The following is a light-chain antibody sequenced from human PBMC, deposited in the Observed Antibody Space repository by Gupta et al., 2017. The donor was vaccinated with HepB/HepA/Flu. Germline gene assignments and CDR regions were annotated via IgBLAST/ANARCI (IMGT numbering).Light chain of an antibody. CDR2: EVS. CDR1: SSDVGSYNR. J-gene: IGLJ1*01. V-gene: IGLV2-18*02. CDR3: SSYTSSSTFV. Sequence: QSALTQPPSVSGSPGQSVTISCTGTSSDVGSYNRVSWYQQPPGTAPKLMIYEVSNRPSGVPDRFSGSKSGNTASLTISGLQEEDEADYYCSSYTSSSTFVFGTGTKVTVL.